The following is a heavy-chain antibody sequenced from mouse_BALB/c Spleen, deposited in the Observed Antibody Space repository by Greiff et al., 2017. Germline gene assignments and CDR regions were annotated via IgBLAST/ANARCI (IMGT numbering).Heavy chain of an antibody. CDR3: ASHYYGNYFDY. Sequence: EVQRVESGGGLVQPGGSLKLSCAASGFTFSSYTMSWVRQTPEKRLEWVAYISNGGGSTYYPDTVKGRFTISRDNAKNTLYLQMSSLKSEDTAMYYCASHYYGNYFDYWGQGTTLTVSS. D-gene: IGHD1-1*01. V-gene: IGHV5-12-2*01. J-gene: IGHJ2*01. CDR1: GFTFSSYT. CDR2: ISNGGGST.